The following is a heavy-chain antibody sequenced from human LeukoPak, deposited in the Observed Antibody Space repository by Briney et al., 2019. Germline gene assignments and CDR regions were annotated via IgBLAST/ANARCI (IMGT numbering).Heavy chain of an antibody. CDR1: GGYIRSHSHY. CDR3: ARLLYDTNGYYYFDY. V-gene: IGHV4-39*01. CDR2: IYHSGSI. J-gene: IGHJ4*02. Sequence: SETLSLTCTVAGGYIRSHSHYWGWIRQPPGKGLEWVASIYHSGSIYYNPSLRSRVTMSVDTSKNQFSLKLSSVTATDTAVYYCARLLYDTNGYYYFDYWGQGTLVTVSS. D-gene: IGHD3-22*01.